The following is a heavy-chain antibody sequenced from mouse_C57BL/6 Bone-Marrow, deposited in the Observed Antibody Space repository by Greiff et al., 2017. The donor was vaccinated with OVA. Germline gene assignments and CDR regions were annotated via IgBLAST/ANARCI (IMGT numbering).Heavy chain of an antibody. D-gene: IGHD1-1*01. J-gene: IGHJ2*01. CDR2: INPYNGGT. CDR1: GYTFTDYY. Sequence: EVQVVESGPVLVKPGASVKMSCKASGYTFTDYYMNWVKQSHGKSLEWIGVINPYNGGTSYNQKFKGKATLTVDKSSSTAYMELNSLTSEDSAVYYCARPYYGSSYGYWGQGTTLTVSS. CDR3: ARPYYGSSYGY. V-gene: IGHV1-19*01.